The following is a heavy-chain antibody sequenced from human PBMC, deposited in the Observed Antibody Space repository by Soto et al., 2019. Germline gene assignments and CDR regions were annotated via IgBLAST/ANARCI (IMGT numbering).Heavy chain of an antibody. V-gene: IGHV4-59*01. Sequence: SETLSLTCTVSGGSISSYYWSWIRQPPGKGLEWIGYIYYSGSTNYNPSLKSRVTISVDTSKNQFSLKLSSVTAADTAVYYCARGRATNSFDAFDIWGQGTMVTVSS. CDR1: GGSISSYY. J-gene: IGHJ3*02. D-gene: IGHD5-12*01. CDR2: IYYSGST. CDR3: ARGRATNSFDAFDI.